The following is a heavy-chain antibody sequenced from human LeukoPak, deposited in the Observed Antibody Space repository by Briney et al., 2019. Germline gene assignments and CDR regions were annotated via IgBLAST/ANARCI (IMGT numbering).Heavy chain of an antibody. Sequence: PSETLSLTCTVSGGSISSSSYYWGWIRQPPGKGLEWIGSIYYSGSTYYNPSLKSRVTISVDTSKNQFSLKLSSVTTADTAVYYCARGQYYYDSSGYPTPFDYWGQGTLVTVSS. CDR1: GGSISSSSYY. V-gene: IGHV4-39*01. J-gene: IGHJ4*02. D-gene: IGHD3-22*01. CDR3: ARGQYYYDSSGYPTPFDY. CDR2: IYYSGST.